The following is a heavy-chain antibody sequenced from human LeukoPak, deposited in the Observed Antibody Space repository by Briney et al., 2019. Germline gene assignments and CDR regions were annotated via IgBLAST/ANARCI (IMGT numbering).Heavy chain of an antibody. J-gene: IGHJ4*02. CDR1: GFSFGSYW. CDR3: AREGREGYNYPALDF. Sequence: GGSLRLSCVASGFSFGSYWMAWVRQAPGKGLEWVANMNHDGSEKYHVDSVKGRFTISRDNTKNSLYLHMSSLRVEDTAVYYCAREGREGYNYPALDFWGQGILVTVSS. CDR2: MNHDGSEK. V-gene: IGHV3-7*05. D-gene: IGHD5-24*01.